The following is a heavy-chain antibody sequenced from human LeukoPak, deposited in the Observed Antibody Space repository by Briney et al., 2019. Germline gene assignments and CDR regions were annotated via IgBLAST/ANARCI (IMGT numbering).Heavy chain of an antibody. Sequence: GGSLRLSCAASGFTVSSNYMSWVRQAPGKGLEWVSVIYSGGSTYYADSVKGRLTISRENSKNTLYLQMNSLRAEDTAVYYCAREIAAGTGAFDIWGQGTMVTVSS. CDR1: GFTVSSNY. D-gene: IGHD6-13*01. J-gene: IGHJ3*02. V-gene: IGHV3-53*01. CDR2: IYSGGST. CDR3: AREIAAGTGAFDI.